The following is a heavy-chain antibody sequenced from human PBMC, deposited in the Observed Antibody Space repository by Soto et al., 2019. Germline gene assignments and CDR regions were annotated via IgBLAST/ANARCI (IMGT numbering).Heavy chain of an antibody. J-gene: IGHJ5*02. CDR3: VRSKVMEAAPVGCFGT. V-gene: IGHV4-31*03. D-gene: IGHD2-15*01. Sequence: IHCVRSSVAEGSSISRGDCWSWIRQHPGKGLEWIGYIYYSGSTYYNPSLKSRVTISVDTSKNQFSLKLSSVTAADTAVYYCVRSKVMEAAPVGCFGTWGQGTLV. CDR1: EGSSISRGDC. CDR2: IYYSGST.